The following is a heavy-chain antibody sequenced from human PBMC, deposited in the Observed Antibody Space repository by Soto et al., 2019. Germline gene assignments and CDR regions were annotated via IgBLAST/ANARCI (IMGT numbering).Heavy chain of an antibody. Sequence: EVQLVESGGGLVQPGGSLRLSCAASGFTFNSYWMHWVRQAPGKGLVWVARLGTDGSEATYADSVKGRFTISRDSAENTLYLQMNSLRVEDTAVYFCARDLPHNWFDPWGQGTLVTVSS. CDR3: ARDLPHNWFDP. CDR2: LGTDGSEA. V-gene: IGHV3-74*03. CDR1: GFTFNSYW. J-gene: IGHJ5*02.